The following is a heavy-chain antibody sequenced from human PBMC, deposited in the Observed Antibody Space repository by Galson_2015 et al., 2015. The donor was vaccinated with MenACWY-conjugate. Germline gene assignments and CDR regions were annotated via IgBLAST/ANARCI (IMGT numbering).Heavy chain of an antibody. D-gene: IGHD2-2*01. V-gene: IGHV4-39*01. J-gene: IGHJ6*02. CDR2: IYYSGST. Sequence: ETLSLTCTVSGGSISSSSYYWGWIRQPPGKGLEWIGSIYYSGSTYYNPSLKSRVTISVETSKNKLSLKLSSVTAADTAVYYCAFDIVVVPAAIRYYYYGMDVWGQGTTVTVSS. CDR1: GGSISSSSYY. CDR3: AFDIVVVPAAIRYYYYGMDV.